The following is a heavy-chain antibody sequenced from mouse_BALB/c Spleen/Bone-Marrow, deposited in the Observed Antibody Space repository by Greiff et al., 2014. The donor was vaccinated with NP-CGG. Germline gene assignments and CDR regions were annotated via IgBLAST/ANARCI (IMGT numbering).Heavy chain of an antibody. Sequence: QVQLQQSGAELVRPGSSVKISCKASGYAFSSYWVNWVEQGPGQGLEWIGQIYPGDGDTNYNGNFKDKATLTVDRSSSTAFMQLSSLTSEDSAVYFCARWYRDPHFAMDYWGPGTSVTVSS. CDR3: ARWYRDPHFAMDY. J-gene: IGHJ4*01. V-gene: IGHV1-80*01. CDR2: IYPGDGDT. CDR1: GYAFSSYW. D-gene: IGHD2-14*01.